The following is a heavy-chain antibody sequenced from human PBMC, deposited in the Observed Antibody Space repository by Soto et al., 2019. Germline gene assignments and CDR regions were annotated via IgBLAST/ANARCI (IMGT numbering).Heavy chain of an antibody. D-gene: IGHD4-17*01. CDR2: IDYSGDI. J-gene: IGHJ4*02. CDR3: ARDHGDYRISD. Sequence: PXXTLSLPFIVSGGSINRNGYDWGWVRQPPGKGLEWIGTIDYSGDIYYSPSLKSRITISVSTSKIQFYLTLRPVTAADTAVYYCARDHGDYRISDWGQGVLVTVSS. V-gene: IGHV4-39*01. CDR1: GGSINRNGYD.